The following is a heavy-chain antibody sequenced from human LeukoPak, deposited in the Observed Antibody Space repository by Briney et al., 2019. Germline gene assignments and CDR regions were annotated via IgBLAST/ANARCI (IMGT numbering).Heavy chain of an antibody. CDR3: ARQKWDLRYDFDY. D-gene: IGHD1-26*01. J-gene: IGHJ4*02. CDR1: GFTFSRYA. V-gene: IGHV3-30*04. CDR2: ISDDGINK. Sequence: GGSLRLSCAASGFTFSRYAMRWVRQAPGKGLEWVALISDDGINKYYADSVKGRFTISRDNSKNTLYLQMNSLRGEDTAVYYCARQKWDLRYDFDYWGQGTLVTVSS.